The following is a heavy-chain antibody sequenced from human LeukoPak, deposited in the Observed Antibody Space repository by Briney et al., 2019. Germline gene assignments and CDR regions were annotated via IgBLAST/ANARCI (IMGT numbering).Heavy chain of an antibody. V-gene: IGHV4-39*01. D-gene: IGHD6-6*01. CDR3: ARSDGSSSWDHDY. J-gene: IGHJ4*02. CDR2: IYYSGST. CDR1: GGPISSSSYY. Sequence: SETLSLTCTVSGGPISSSSYYWGWIRQPPGKGLEWIGSIYYSGSTYYNPSLKSRVTISVDTSKNQFSLKLSSVTAADTAVYYCARSDGSSSWDHDYWGQGTLVTVSS.